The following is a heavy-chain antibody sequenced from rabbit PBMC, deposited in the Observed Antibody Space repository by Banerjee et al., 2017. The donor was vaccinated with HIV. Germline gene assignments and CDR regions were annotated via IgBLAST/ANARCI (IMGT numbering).Heavy chain of an antibody. CDR1: GFSFSSSYY. CDR3: ARDGDYDDYAYYFNL. D-gene: IGHD2-1*01. Sequence: QSLEESGGGLVKPGASLTLTCTASGFSFSSSYYISWVRQAPGKGLEWIACIYAGSSGSTYYANWAKGRFTISKTSSTTVTLQMTSLTAADTATYFCARDGDYDDYAYYFNLWGPGTLVTVS. J-gene: IGHJ4*01. V-gene: IGHV1S40*01. CDR2: IYAGSSGST.